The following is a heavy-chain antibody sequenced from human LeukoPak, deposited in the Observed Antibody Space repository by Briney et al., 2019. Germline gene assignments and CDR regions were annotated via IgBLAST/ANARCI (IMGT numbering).Heavy chain of an antibody. J-gene: IGHJ4*02. CDR1: GYTFTSYY. D-gene: IGHD1-14*01. CDR3: ASSWVGPETYFDY. CDR2: INPNSGGT. V-gene: IGHV1-2*02. Sequence: GASVKVSCKASGYTFTSYYMHWVRQAPGQGLEWMGWINPNSGGTNYAQKFQGRVTMTRDTSISTAYMELSRLRSGDTAVYYCASSWVGPETYFDYWGQGTLVTVSS.